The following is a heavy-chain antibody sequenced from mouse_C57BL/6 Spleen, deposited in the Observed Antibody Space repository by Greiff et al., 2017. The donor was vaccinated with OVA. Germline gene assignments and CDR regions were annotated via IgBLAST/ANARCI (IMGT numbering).Heavy chain of an antibody. Sequence: EVKLVESGGGLVQPGGSLSLSCAASGFTFTDYYMSWVRQPPGKALEWLGFIRNKANGYTTEYSASVKGRFTISRDNSQSILYLQMNALRAEDSATYYCARSPYYYGSSDWYFDVWGTGTTVTVSS. V-gene: IGHV7-3*01. CDR1: GFTFTDYY. CDR3: ARSPYYYGSSDWYFDV. CDR2: IRNKANGYTT. J-gene: IGHJ1*03. D-gene: IGHD1-1*01.